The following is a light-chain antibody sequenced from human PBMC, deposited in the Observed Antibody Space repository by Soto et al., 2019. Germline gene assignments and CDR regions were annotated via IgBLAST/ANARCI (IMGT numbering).Light chain of an antibody. CDR1: SSDVGGYNY. J-gene: IGLJ3*02. CDR3: KSYAGSNTWV. CDR2: EVS. V-gene: IGLV2-8*01. Sequence: QSALTQPPSASGSPGQSVTISCTGTSSDVGGYNYVSWYQQHPGKAPKLMIYEVSNRHSGVPDRFSGSKSDNTASLTVSGLRAEYEADYYCKSYAGSNTWVFGGGTKLTVL.